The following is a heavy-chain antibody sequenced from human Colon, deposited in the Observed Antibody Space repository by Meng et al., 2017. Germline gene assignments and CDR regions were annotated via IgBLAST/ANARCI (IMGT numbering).Heavy chain of an antibody. CDR2: IYYSGST. CDR3: ARDRKHYGERGWFDP. D-gene: IGHD4-17*01. Sequence: QVHVQESGPGLVQPSQTLSLTCTFSGGSISSGDYYWSWIRQPPGKGLEWIGYIYYSGSTYSNASLKSRVTISIDRSKNQFSLKLSSVTAADTAVYYCARDRKHYGERGWFDPWGQGTLVTVSS. J-gene: IGHJ5*02. V-gene: IGHV4-30-4*01. CDR1: GGSISSGDYY.